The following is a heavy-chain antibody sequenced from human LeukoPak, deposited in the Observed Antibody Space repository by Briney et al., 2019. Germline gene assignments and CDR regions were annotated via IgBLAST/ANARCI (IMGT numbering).Heavy chain of an antibody. D-gene: IGHD5-18*01. CDR1: GFTFSSYA. J-gene: IGHJ4*02. V-gene: IGHV3-30*14. CDR3: ARGAGRGLWSPVDY. CDR2: ISYDGSNK. Sequence: AGGSLRLSCAASGFTFSSYAMHWVRQAPGKGLEWVAVISYDGSNKYYADSVKGRFTISRDNSKNTLYLQMGSLRAEDMAVYYCARGAGRGLWSPVDYWGQGTLVTVSS.